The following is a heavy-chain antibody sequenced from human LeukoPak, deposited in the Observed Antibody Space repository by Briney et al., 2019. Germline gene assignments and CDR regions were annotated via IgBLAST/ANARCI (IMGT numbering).Heavy chain of an antibody. CDR1: GFTFSSYS. CDR2: ISSSSSTI. J-gene: IGHJ4*02. D-gene: IGHD3-16*02. CDR3: ARNDGDYVWGSYRITDY. V-gene: IGHV3-48*04. Sequence: GGSLRLSCAASGFTFSSYSMNWVRQAPGKGLEWGSYISSSSSTIYYADSVKGRFTISRDNAKNSLYLQMNSLRAEDTAVYYCARNDGDYVWGSYRITDYWGQGTLVTVSS.